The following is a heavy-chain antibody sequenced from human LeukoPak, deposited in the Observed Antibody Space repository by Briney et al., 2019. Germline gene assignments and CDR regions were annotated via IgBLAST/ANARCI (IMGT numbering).Heavy chain of an antibody. CDR2: ISGSGGST. CDR1: GFTFSSYG. J-gene: IGHJ3*02. Sequence: GGSLRLSCAASGFTFSSYGMSWVRQAPGKGLEWVSAISGSGGSTYYADSVKGRFTISRDNSKNTLYLQMNSLRVEDTAMYYCARGLFLSGYLDAFDIWGRGTVVTVSS. D-gene: IGHD3-22*01. V-gene: IGHV3-23*01. CDR3: ARGLFLSGYLDAFDI.